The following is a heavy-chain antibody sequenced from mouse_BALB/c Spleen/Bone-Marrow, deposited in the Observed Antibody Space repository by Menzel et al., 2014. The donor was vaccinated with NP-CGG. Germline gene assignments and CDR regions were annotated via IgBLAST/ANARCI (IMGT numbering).Heavy chain of an antibody. D-gene: IGHD1-1*01. J-gene: IGHJ2*01. CDR1: GYTFTDYY. Sequence: EVQLQQSGPELVKPGASVKMSCKASGYTFTDYYMNWVKQSHGKSLEWIGDINPNNGGTSYNQKFKGKATLTVDKSSSTAYMQLNSLTSEDSAVYYCARSRYYDYYWGQGTTLTVSS. V-gene: IGHV1-26*01. CDR3: ARSRYYDYY. CDR2: INPNNGGT.